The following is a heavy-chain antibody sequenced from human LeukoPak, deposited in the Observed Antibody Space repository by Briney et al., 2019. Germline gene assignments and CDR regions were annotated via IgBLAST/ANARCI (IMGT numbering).Heavy chain of an antibody. J-gene: IGHJ4*02. D-gene: IGHD3-22*01. Sequence: GGSLRLSCAASGFTFSSYWMSWVRQAPGKGLEWVANIKQDGSEKYYVDSVKGRFTISRDNAKNSLYLQMNSLRAEDTGVYYCARLGTITYYYDSSGYLFDYWGQGTLVTVSS. V-gene: IGHV3-7*01. CDR3: ARLGTITYYYDSSGYLFDY. CDR2: IKQDGSEK. CDR1: GFTFSSYW.